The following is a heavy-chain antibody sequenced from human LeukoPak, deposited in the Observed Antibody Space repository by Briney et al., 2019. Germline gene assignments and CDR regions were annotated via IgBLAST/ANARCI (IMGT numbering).Heavy chain of an antibody. J-gene: IGHJ4*02. Sequence: GGSLRLSCAASGFTFSGYWMHWVRQAPGKGLVWVSRINSDGSSIRYADSVKGRFTISRDNAKNALYLQMNSLRAEDTAVYYCARVPYGDYVDYFDYCGQGTLVTVSS. V-gene: IGHV3-74*01. CDR2: INSDGSSI. CDR1: GFTFSGYW. CDR3: ARVPYGDYVDYFDY. D-gene: IGHD4-17*01.